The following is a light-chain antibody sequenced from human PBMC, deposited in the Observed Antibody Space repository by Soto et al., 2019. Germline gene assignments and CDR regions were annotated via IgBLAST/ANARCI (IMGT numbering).Light chain of an antibody. CDR2: GAS. CDR3: QQYNNWPPT. Sequence: EIVMTQSPATLSVSPGERATLSCRASQSVSSNLAWYQQQPCQAPRLLIYGASTRATVIPARFSGSGSGTEITLTISSLQSEDFAVYYCQQYNNWPPTFGQGTKLEIK. J-gene: IGKJ2*01. V-gene: IGKV3-15*01. CDR1: QSVSSN.